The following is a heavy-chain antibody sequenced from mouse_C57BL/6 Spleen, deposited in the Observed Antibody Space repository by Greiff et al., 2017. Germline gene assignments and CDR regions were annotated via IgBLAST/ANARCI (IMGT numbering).Heavy chain of an antibody. CDR1: GYTFTDYC. Sequence: DVKLQESGPVLVKPGASVKMSCKASGYTFTDYCMNWVKQSHGKGLEWIGVINPYNGGTSYNQKFKGKATLTVDKSSSTAYMELNSLTSEDAAVYYCARNYYGSSFDYWGQGTTLTVSS. V-gene: IGHV1-19*01. CDR2: INPYNGGT. J-gene: IGHJ2*01. D-gene: IGHD1-1*01. CDR3: ARNYYGSSFDY.